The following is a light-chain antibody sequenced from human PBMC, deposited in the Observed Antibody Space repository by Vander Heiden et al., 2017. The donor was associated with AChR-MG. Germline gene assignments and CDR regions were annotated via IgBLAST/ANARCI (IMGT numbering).Light chain of an antibody. V-gene: IGKV1-5*03. J-gene: IGKJ1*01. CDR1: QRMSSW. CDR3: QQVNSYPWT. Sequence: DIQMTQSPSTLSAAVGDRVTITCRASQRMSSWLAWYQQKPGKAPKVLIYKASSLESGVPSRFSGSASGTEFTLTISSLQPDYYATYYCQQVNSYPWTFGQGTKVEI. CDR2: KAS.